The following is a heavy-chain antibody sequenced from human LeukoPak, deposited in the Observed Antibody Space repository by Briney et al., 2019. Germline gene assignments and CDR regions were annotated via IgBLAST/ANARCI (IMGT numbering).Heavy chain of an antibody. CDR1: GGSISSYY. D-gene: IGHD3-10*01. Sequence: SETLSLTCTVSGGSISSYYWSWIRQPPGKGLEWIGYIYYSGSTNYKPSLKSRVTISVDTSKNQFSLKLSSVTAADTAVYYCARGGYYGSGNDFRFDPWGQGTLVTVSS. CDR3: ARGGYYGSGNDFRFDP. CDR2: IYYSGST. V-gene: IGHV4-59*01. J-gene: IGHJ5*02.